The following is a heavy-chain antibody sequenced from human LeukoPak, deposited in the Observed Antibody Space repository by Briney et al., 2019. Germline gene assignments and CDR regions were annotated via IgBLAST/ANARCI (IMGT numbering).Heavy chain of an antibody. D-gene: IGHD2-2*01. CDR2: ISSNGGST. CDR1: GFPFSSYA. Sequence: PGGSLRLFCAASGFPFSSYAMHSVRQAPGKGREYVSSISSNGGSTSYANSVKGRFTISRDNSKNTLYLQMGSLRAEDMAVYYCARSSIVVVSILDYWGQGTLVTVSS. CDR3: ARSSIVVVSILDY. V-gene: IGHV3-64*01. J-gene: IGHJ4*02.